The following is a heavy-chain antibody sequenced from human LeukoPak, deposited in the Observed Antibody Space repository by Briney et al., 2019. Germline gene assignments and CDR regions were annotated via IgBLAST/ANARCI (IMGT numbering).Heavy chain of an antibody. Sequence: SVKVSCKASGGTFSSYAISWVRQAPGQGLEWMGGIIPIFGTANYAQKFQGRVTITADESTSTAYMELSSLRSEVTAVYYCALVPADHWGNYYYHMDVWGKGTTVTVSS. V-gene: IGHV1-69*13. D-gene: IGHD2-2*01. CDR2: IIPIFGTA. CDR1: GGTFSSYA. CDR3: ALVPADHWGNYYYHMDV. J-gene: IGHJ6*03.